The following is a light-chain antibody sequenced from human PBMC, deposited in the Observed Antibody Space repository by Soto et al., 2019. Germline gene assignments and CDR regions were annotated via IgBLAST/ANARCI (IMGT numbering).Light chain of an antibody. J-gene: IGKJ5*01. CDR3: QQYHSYMA. CDR2: KAS. Sequence: DIQMTQSPSTLSASVGDRVTITCRATQSISSWLAWYQQKPGKAPKLLIYKASSLESGVPSRFSASGFGTEFTLTISSLQPEDSATYYCQQYHSYMAFGQGTRLEIK. CDR1: QSISSW. V-gene: IGKV1-5*03.